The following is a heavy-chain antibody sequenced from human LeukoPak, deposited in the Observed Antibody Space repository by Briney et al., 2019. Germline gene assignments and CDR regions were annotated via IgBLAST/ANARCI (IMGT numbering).Heavy chain of an antibody. Sequence: PGRSLRLSCAASGFTFSSYAMHWVRQAPGKGLEWVAVISYDGSNKYYADSVKGRFTISRDNSKNSLFLQMNSLRAGDTAVYYCARDTTYYYDTSGPDFDYWGQGTLVTVSS. CDR2: ISYDGSNK. CDR3: ARDTTYYYDTSGPDFDY. V-gene: IGHV3-30-3*01. CDR1: GFTFSSYA. D-gene: IGHD3-22*01. J-gene: IGHJ4*02.